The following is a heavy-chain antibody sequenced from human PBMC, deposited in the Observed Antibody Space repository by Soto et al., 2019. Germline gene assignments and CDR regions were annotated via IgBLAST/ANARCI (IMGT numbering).Heavy chain of an antibody. V-gene: IGHV1-69*13. J-gene: IGHJ4*02. CDR1: GGTFSSYA. Sequence: SVKVSCKASGGTFSSYAISWVRQAPGQGLEWMGGIIPIFGTANYAQKLQGRVTMTADASTSTAYMELSSLRSEDTAVYYCARALVSWYSSGWNYFDYWGQGTLVTVS. CDR2: IIPIFGTA. CDR3: ARALVSWYSSGWNYFDY. D-gene: IGHD6-19*01.